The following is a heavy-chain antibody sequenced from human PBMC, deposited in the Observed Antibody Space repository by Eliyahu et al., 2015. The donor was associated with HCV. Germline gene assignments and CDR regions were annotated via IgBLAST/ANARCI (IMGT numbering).Heavy chain of an antibody. Sequence: EVQLVQSGAEVKNPGESLKISCKGSGYSFTNDWIGWVRQMPGKGLEWMGIIYPGNSDTAYSPSFQGQVTISADKSXTTAYLQWRSLKASDTAMYYCARHSGSHFDYWGQGTLVTVSS. V-gene: IGHV5-51*01. CDR2: IYPGNSDT. CDR3: ARHSGSHFDY. CDR1: GYSFTNDW. D-gene: IGHD6-25*01. J-gene: IGHJ4*02.